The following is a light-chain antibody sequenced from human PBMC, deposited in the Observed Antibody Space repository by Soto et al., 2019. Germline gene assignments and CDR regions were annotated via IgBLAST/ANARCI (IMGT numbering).Light chain of an antibody. Sequence: SYELTQPPSVSVAPGKTARITCGGNNIGSKSVHWYQQKPGQAPVLVINYDSDRPSGIPERFSGSNSGNTATLTISRVEAGDEADYYCQVWDSTSDHVVFGGGTKLTVL. CDR3: QVWDSTSDHVV. CDR2: YDS. V-gene: IGLV3-21*04. CDR1: NIGSKS. J-gene: IGLJ2*01.